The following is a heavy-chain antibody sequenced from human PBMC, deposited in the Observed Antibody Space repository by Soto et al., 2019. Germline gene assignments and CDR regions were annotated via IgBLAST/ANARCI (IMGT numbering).Heavy chain of an antibody. CDR1: GDTIRSDY. V-gene: IGHV4-59*12. CDR2: IYYTGST. CDR3: ARVLIAGVTTD. Sequence: SETLSLTCTISGDTIRSDYWNWIRQPPGKRLEWIASIYYTGSTNYNPSLRSRVTMSLDTSKNQFSLKLTSVTAADTAVYYCARVLIAGVTTDWGQGTLVTVSS. J-gene: IGHJ4*02. D-gene: IGHD5-18*01.